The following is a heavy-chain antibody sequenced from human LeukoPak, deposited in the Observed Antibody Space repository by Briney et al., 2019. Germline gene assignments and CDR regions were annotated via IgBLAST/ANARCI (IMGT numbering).Heavy chain of an antibody. V-gene: IGHV3-23*01. CDR2: ISGSGGST. CDR1: GFTFSSYA. CDR3: AKRHFLPNYYDSSGYYDY. J-gene: IGHJ4*02. D-gene: IGHD3-22*01. Sequence: GGSLRLSCAASGFTFSSYAMSWVRQAPGKGLEGVSAISGSGGSTYYADSVKGRFTISRDNSKNTLYLQMNSLRAEDTAVYYCAKRHFLPNYYDSSGYYDYWGQGTLVTVSS.